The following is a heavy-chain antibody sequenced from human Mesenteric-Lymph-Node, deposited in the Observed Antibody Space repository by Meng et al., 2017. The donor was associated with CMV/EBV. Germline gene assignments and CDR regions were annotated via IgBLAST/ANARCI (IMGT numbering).Heavy chain of an antibody. CDR1: GFTFSTYG. CDR2: ISVSGGRT. Sequence: GGSLRLSCAASGFTFSTYGMSWVRQAPGKGLEWVSAISVSGGRTYYADSVKGRFTISRDNSKNTLYLQMNSLRAEDTAVYYCAKEISRYYDFWSGSTYAMDVWGQGNTVTVSS. D-gene: IGHD3-3*01. CDR3: AKEISRYYDFWSGSTYAMDV. J-gene: IGHJ6*02. V-gene: IGHV3-23*01.